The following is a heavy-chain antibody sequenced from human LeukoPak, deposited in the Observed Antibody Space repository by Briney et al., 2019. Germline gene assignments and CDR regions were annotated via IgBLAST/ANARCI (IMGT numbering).Heavy chain of an antibody. J-gene: IGHJ4*02. CDR1: GLTFSSYA. D-gene: IGHD2-15*01. Sequence: GGSLRLSCAASGLTFSSYAMTWVRQAPGKGLEWVSAISRSGGSTNYADSVKGRFTISRDNSKNTVYLQMNSLRAEDTAVYYCAKGVGYCSGGSCQQFDYWGQGTLVTVSS. CDR3: AKGVGYCSGGSCQQFDY. V-gene: IGHV3-23*01. CDR2: ISRSGGST.